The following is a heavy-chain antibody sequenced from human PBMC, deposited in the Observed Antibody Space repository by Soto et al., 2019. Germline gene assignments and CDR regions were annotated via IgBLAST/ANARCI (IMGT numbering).Heavy chain of an antibody. J-gene: IGHJ4*02. CDR1: EYTFSNYD. CDR3: AKVSLRGPAIDIEY. CDR2: VNPNNGDT. V-gene: IGHV1-8*01. Sequence: QVELVQSGAELKKPGASVKVSCYAYEYTFSNYDMNWVRQATGQGPEWIGWVNPNNGDTGYAQKFQGRLTLTTDISTTTACMELTSLRSEDTAIYYCAKVSLRGPAIDIEYWGQGTMITFSS. D-gene: IGHD3-22*01.